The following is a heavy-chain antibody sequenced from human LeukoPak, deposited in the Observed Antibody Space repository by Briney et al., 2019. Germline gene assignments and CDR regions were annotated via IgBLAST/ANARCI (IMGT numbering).Heavy chain of an antibody. D-gene: IGHD5-24*01. CDR3: ARERDGRFFDY. Sequence: GGSLRLSCEVSGLIFRSYWMSWVRQAPGKGLEWVANINQDGSEKYFVDSVRGRFAISRDNAKNSLHLQMNTLRAEDTAVYYCARERDGRFFDYWGQGTLVSVSS. CDR2: INQDGSEK. J-gene: IGHJ4*02. V-gene: IGHV3-7*01. CDR1: GLIFRSYW.